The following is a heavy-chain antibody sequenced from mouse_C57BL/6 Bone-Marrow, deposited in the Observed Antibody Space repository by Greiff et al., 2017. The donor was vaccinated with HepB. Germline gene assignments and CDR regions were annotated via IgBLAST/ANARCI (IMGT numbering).Heavy chain of an antibody. Sequence: QVQLQQPGAELVKPGASVKMSCKASGYTFTSYWITWVKQRPGQGLEWIGDIYPGSGSTNYNEKFKSKATLTVDTSSSTAYMQLSSLTSEDSAVYYCAREGVHYGSIVPVSLYYAMDYWGQGTSVTVSS. CDR2: IYPGSGST. CDR3: AREGVHYGSIVPVSLYYAMDY. V-gene: IGHV1-55*01. CDR1: GYTFTSYW. J-gene: IGHJ4*01. D-gene: IGHD1-1*01.